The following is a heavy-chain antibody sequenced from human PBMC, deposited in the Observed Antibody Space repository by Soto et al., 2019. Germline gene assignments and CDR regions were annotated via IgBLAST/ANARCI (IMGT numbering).Heavy chain of an antibody. Sequence: SGGSLRLSCAASGFSFSRYARHWVLQAPGKGLEWVAVISKDGSHKYYLESVKGRFTISRDNSKNILSLQMNSLRDEDTAVYYCARSRSGAVADSFDFWGQGTMVTVYS. CDR3: ARSRSGAVADSFDF. J-gene: IGHJ4*02. CDR1: GFSFSRYA. CDR2: ISKDGSHK. V-gene: IGHV3-30*04. D-gene: IGHD3-10*01.